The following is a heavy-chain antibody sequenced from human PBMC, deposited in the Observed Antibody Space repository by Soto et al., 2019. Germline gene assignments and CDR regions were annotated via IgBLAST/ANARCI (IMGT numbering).Heavy chain of an antibody. CDR2: IYYSGST. D-gene: IGHD3-10*01. Sequence: SETLSLTCTVSGGNINSGSYSWSRLRQSPGKGLEWMGYIYYSGSTSYNPSLKSRVTISVDTSKNQFSLKLSSVTAADTAVYYCARVGSGISGDYWGQGTLVTVSS. CDR3: ARVGSGISGDY. CDR1: GGNINSGSYS. J-gene: IGHJ4*02. V-gene: IGHV4-31*03.